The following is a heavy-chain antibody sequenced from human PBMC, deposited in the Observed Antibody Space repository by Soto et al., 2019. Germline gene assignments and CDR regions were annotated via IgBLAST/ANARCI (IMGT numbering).Heavy chain of an antibody. CDR2: INSNGGST. Sequence: GGSLRLSCAAPGFTFSSYAMHWVRQAPGKGLEYVSTINSNGGSTYYANSVKGRFTISRDNSKNTLYLQMGSLRAEDMAVYYCAREGGSYYFDYWGQGTLVTV. V-gene: IGHV3-64*01. J-gene: IGHJ4*02. CDR1: GFTFSSYA. D-gene: IGHD1-26*01. CDR3: AREGGSYYFDY.